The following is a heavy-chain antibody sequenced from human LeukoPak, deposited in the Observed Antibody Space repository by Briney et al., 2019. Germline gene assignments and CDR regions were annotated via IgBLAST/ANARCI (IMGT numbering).Heavy chain of an antibody. CDR3: ARRGFLGYCSGGSCELAY. J-gene: IGHJ4*02. V-gene: IGHV1-2*02. CDR1: GYTFTGYY. D-gene: IGHD2-15*01. Sequence: ASVKVSCKASGYTFTGYYMHWVRQAPGQGLEWMGWINPNSGGTNYAQKFQGRVTMTRDTSISTAYMELSRLRSDDTVVYYCARRGFLGYCSGGSCELAYWGQGTLVTVSS. CDR2: INPNSGGT.